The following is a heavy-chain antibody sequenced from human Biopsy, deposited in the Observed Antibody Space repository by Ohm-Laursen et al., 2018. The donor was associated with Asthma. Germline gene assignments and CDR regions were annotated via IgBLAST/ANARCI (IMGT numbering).Heavy chain of an antibody. CDR3: ARHWSGTGWEDVHNWFDP. J-gene: IGHJ5*02. CDR1: GASITTPNY. V-gene: IGHV4-39*01. D-gene: IGHD1-14*01. Sequence: GTLSLTCTVSGASITTPNYWAWIRQPPGRGLEWLGSVYYSGDSFYTSSLMSRLAMSVDPSRSQFSLGLTSVTAADTGVYYCARHWSGTGWEDVHNWFDPWGPGTVVTVSS. CDR2: VYYSGDS.